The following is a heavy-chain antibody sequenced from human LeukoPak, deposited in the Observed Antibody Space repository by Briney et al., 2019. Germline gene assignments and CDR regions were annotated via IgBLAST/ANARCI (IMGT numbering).Heavy chain of an antibody. J-gene: IGHJ4*02. CDR2: IRYDGSNK. CDR1: GFTFSSYG. V-gene: IGHV3-30*02. D-gene: IGHD3-16*01. Sequence: GGSLRLSCAASGFTFSSYGMHWVRQAPGKGLEWVAFIRYDGSNKYYADSVKGRFTISRDNSKNTLYLQMNSLRAEDTAVYYCAKLWDYDYVWGSYRLGHFDYWGQGTLVTVSS. CDR3: AKLWDYDYVWGSYRLGHFDY.